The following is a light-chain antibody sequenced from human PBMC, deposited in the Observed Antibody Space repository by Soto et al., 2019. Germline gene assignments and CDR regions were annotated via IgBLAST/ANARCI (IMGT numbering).Light chain of an antibody. CDR1: SSDLGSYNL. J-gene: IGLJ3*02. CDR3: SSYAGSRELV. V-gene: IGLV2-23*01. CDR2: EGS. Sequence: QSALTQPASVSGSPGQSITISCTGTSSDLGSYNLVSWYQQHPGKAPKLMIYEGSKRPSGVSNRFSGYKSGNTASLTIAGLQAEDEADYYCSSYAGSRELVFGGGTKVTVL.